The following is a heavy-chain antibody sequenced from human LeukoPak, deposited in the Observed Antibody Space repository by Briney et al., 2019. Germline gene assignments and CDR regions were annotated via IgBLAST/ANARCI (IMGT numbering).Heavy chain of an antibody. V-gene: IGHV1-2*02. J-gene: IGHJ6*02. Sequence: ASVKVSCKASGYTFTDYYMHWVRQAAAPGQGLEWMGWVNPNSGATNYAQKFQGRVTMTRDTSIGTAYMELSRLRSDDTAVYFCARDFRAMDVWGQGTTVTVSS. CDR3: ARDFRAMDV. CDR1: GYTFTDYY. CDR2: VNPNSGAT.